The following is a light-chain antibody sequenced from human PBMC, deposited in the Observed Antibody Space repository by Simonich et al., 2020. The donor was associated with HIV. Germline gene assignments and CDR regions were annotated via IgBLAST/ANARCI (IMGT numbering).Light chain of an antibody. Sequence: QLVLTQSPSASASLGASVKLTCTLSSGHRSYAIAWHQQQAEKGPRYLMKVNSDGSHNKGDGIPDRFAGSSSGAERYLIISSLQSEDEADYYGQTWGTGIWVFGGGTKLTVL. J-gene: IGLJ3*02. CDR1: SGHRSYA. CDR3: QTWGTGIWV. CDR2: VNSDGSH. V-gene: IGLV4-69*01.